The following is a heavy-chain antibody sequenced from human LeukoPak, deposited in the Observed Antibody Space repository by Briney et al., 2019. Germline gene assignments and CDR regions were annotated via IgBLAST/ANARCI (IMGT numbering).Heavy chain of an antibody. CDR1: GYTFTSYY. Sequence: GASVKVSCKASGYTFTSYYMHWVRQAPGQGLEWMGIINPSGGSTSYAQKFQGRVTMTRDTSTSTVYMELSSLRSEDTAVYYCASAQWDDYGDYKGLTYWGQGTLVTVSS. D-gene: IGHD4-17*01. J-gene: IGHJ4*02. CDR2: INPSGGST. V-gene: IGHV1-46*01. CDR3: ASAQWDDYGDYKGLTY.